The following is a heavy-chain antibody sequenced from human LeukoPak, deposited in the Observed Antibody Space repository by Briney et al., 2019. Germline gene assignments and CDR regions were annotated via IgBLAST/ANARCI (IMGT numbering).Heavy chain of an antibody. V-gene: IGHV4-59*08. J-gene: IGHJ6*02. Sequence: SETLSLTCTVSGGSISSYYWSWIRQPPGKGLEWIGYIYYSGSTNYNPSLKSRVTISVDTSKNQFSLKLSSVTAADTAVYYCARLNVVVTAYDYCYYGMDVWGQGTTVTVSS. CDR1: GGSISSYY. CDR2: IYYSGST. D-gene: IGHD2-21*02. CDR3: ARLNVVVTAYDYCYYGMDV.